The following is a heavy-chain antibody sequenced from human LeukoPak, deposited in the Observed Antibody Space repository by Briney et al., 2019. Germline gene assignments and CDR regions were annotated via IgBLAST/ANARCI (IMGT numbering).Heavy chain of an antibody. J-gene: IGHJ6*03. Sequence: RGASVKVSCKASGGTFSSYAISWLRQAPGQGLEWMGGIIPIFGTANYAQKFQGRVTITADESTSTAYMELSSLRSEDTAVYYCARDDGGSYRTYYYYYYYMDVWGKGTTVTVSS. D-gene: IGHD1-26*01. CDR2: IIPIFGTA. CDR3: ARDDGGSYRTYYYYYYYMDV. V-gene: IGHV1-69*13. CDR1: GGTFSSYA.